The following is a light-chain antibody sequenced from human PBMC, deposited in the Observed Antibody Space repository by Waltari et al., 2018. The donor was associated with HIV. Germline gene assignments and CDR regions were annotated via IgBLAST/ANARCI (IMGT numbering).Light chain of an antibody. V-gene: IGLV1-47*01. Sequence: QSVLTQPPSASGTPGQSVTISSSGTTSNIRTNYVYGYQQFPGTAPNPLIYRNNKRPPGVPTRFTGSKSGTSASLAISGLRSDDEADYYCAAWDDTLTFVFGGGTTLTVL. CDR2: RNN. J-gene: IGLJ2*01. CDR1: TSNIRTNY. CDR3: AAWDDTLTFV.